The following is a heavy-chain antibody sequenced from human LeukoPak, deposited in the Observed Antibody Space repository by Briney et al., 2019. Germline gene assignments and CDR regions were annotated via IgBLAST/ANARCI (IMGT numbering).Heavy chain of an antibody. CDR2: IYYSGSI. V-gene: IGHV4-39*07. CDR1: GGSISSSSYY. CDR3: ARDSMVITTMSGMDV. D-gene: IGHD3-22*01. J-gene: IGHJ6*02. Sequence: KSSETLSLTCTVSGGSISSSSYYWGWIRQPPGKGLEWIGSIYYSGSIYYNPSLKSRVTISVDTSKNQFSLKLSSVTAADTAVYYCARDSMVITTMSGMDVWGQGTTVTVSS.